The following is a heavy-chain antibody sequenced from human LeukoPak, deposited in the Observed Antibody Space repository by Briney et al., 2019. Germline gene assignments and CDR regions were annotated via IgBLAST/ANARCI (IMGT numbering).Heavy chain of an antibody. CDR1: GGSFSGYY. Sequence: SETLSLTCAVYGGSFSGYYWSWIRQPPGKGLEWIGEINHSGSTNYNPSLKSRVTISVDTSKNQFSLKLSSVTAADTAVYYCAREERYRGGFDIWGQGTTVTVSS. J-gene: IGHJ3*02. CDR3: AREERYRGGFDI. V-gene: IGHV4-34*01. CDR2: INHSGST. D-gene: IGHD3-16*02.